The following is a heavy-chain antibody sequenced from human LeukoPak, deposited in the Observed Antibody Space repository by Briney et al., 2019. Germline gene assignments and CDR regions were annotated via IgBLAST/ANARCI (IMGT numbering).Heavy chain of an antibody. V-gene: IGHV3-23*01. CDR1: GFTVSSNA. CDR2: ISGTGGST. D-gene: IGHD3-9*01. Sequence: GGSLRLSFAASGFTVSSNAMSWVRQAPGKGLEWVSAISGTGGSTSYADSVKGRLIISRNNSKNTLYLQMNTLSAEDSAVYYFPKDSAAGFDYWGQGTMVTVSS. J-gene: IGHJ3*01. CDR3: PKDSAAGFDY.